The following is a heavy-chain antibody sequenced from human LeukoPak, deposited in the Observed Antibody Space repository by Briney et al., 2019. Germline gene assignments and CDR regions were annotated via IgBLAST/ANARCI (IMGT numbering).Heavy chain of an antibody. J-gene: IGHJ3*02. CDR1: GFTFSSYS. V-gene: IGHV3-21*01. Sequence: GGSLILSCAASGFTFSSYSMNWARQAPGKGLEWVSSISSSSSYIYYADSVKGRFTISRDNAKNSLYLQMNSLRAEDTAVYYCASGLMYYDSGPIWGQGTMVTVSS. CDR2: ISSSSSYI. CDR3: ASGLMYYDSGPI. D-gene: IGHD3-22*01.